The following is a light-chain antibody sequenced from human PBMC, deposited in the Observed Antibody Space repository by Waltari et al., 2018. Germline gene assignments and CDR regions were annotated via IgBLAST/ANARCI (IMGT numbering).Light chain of an antibody. Sequence: DIQMTQSPSTLSAFVGDRVTITCRASQSIGNWLAWYQQKPGKAPKLLIYKTSTLESGVPSTFGGSGSGTEFTLTISSLQPEDFATYYCQQYSSYVTFGQGTEVEVK. CDR1: QSIGNW. CDR2: KTS. V-gene: IGKV1-5*03. J-gene: IGKJ1*01. CDR3: QQYSSYVT.